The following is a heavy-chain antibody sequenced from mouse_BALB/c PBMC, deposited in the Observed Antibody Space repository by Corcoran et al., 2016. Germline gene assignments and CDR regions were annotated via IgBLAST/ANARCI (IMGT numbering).Heavy chain of an antibody. CDR3: ARSFWFAY. CDR2: INPYNGAT. J-gene: IGHJ3*01. Sequence: EVQLQQSGPELVKPGASVKTSCKASGYSFTDYSMHWVKQSHVKSLEWIGRINPYNGATSYNQNFKDKANLTVDKSSSTTYMEFHSLTSEDSAVYYCARSFWFAYWGQGTLVTVSA. CDR1: GYSFTDYS. V-gene: IGHV1-26*01.